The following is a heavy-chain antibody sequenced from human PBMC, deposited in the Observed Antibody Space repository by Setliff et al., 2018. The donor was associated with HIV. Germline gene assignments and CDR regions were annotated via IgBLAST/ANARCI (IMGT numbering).Heavy chain of an antibody. CDR1: GYTFTDYY. CDR2: INPNNGGT. CDR3: ARDGYYDSSGYSAFDI. V-gene: IGHV1-2*06. D-gene: IGHD3-22*01. J-gene: IGHJ3*02. Sequence: GASVKVSCKASGYTFTDYYIHWVRQAPGQGREWMGRINPNNGGTNYAQKFQGRVTMTRDTSISTAYMELSRLRSDDTAVYYCARDGYYDSSGYSAFDIWGQGTMVTVSS.